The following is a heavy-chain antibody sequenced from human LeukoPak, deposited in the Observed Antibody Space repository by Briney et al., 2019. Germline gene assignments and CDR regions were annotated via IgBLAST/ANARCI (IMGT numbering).Heavy chain of an antibody. Sequence: GRSLRLSCAASGFTFDDYAMHWVRQAPGKGLEWVSGISWNSGSIGYADSVKGRFTISRDNAKNSLYLQMNSLRAEDTALYYCAKSIAGGGAFDYWGQGTLVTVSP. D-gene: IGHD6-13*01. CDR3: AKSIAGGGAFDY. V-gene: IGHV3-9*01. J-gene: IGHJ4*02. CDR1: GFTFDDYA. CDR2: ISWNSGSI.